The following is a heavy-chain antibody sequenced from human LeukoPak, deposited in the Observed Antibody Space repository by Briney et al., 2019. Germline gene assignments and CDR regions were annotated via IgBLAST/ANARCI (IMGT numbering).Heavy chain of an antibody. CDR3: AKLRDPYYFDY. CDR1: GFIFSNYG. CDR2: IRYDGSTE. D-gene: IGHD2-21*02. V-gene: IGHV3-30*02. Sequence: GGSLRLSCVASGFIFSNYGMYRVRQAPGKGLEFVSFIRYDGSTEYYSDSVKGRFTISRDNSKNTLYLQMNSLRLDDTAVYYCAKLRDPYYFDYWGQGTLVIVSS. J-gene: IGHJ4*02.